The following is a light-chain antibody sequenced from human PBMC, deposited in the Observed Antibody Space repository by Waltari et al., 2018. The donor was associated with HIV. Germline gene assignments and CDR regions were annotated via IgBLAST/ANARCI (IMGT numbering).Light chain of an antibody. CDR2: EVT. J-gene: IGLJ1*01. CDR1: SNDVGHFNP. CDR3: TAYKYSTRSYV. V-gene: IGLV2-14*01. Sequence: QSALTQPFSVSGSPGQSVTISCLGSSNDVGHFNPFAWDQQHPNKAPNLRIIEVTNRPPGVSNRFACSKSGNTASLAISGLQAEDEADYFCTAYKYSTRSYVFGTGTKVTVL.